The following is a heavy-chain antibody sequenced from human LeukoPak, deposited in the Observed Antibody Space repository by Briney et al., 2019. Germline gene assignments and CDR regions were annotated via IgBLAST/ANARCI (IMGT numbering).Heavy chain of an antibody. Sequence: GGSLRLSCAASGFTFSSYSMNWVRQAPGKGLEWVSSISSSSSYIYYADSVKGRFTISRDNAKNSLYLQMNSLRAEDTAPYYCAELGITMIGGVWGKGTTVTISS. CDR2: ISSSSSYI. J-gene: IGHJ6*04. V-gene: IGHV3-21*01. D-gene: IGHD3-10*02. CDR1: GFTFSSYS. CDR3: AELGITMIGGV.